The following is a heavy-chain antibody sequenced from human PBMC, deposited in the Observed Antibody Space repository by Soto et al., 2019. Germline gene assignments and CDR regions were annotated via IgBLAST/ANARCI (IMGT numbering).Heavy chain of an antibody. V-gene: IGHV3-21*01. CDR3: ARMGRSVLDF. D-gene: IGHD2-15*01. J-gene: IGHJ4*02. CDR2: ITSSSSDM. CDR1: GFPFSSYS. Sequence: EVQLVESGGGLVRPGGSLRLSCATSGFPFSSYSLNWVRQAPGKGLEWVSSITSSSSDMYYADSVKGRFTISRDNGKDSLYLQMNSLRAEDPAVYYCARMGRSVLDFWGQGTLVTVSS.